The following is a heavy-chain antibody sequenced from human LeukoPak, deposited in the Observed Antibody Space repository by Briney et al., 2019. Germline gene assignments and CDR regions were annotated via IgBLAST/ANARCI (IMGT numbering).Heavy chain of an antibody. V-gene: IGHV5-51*01. J-gene: IGHJ4*02. CDR1: GYSFTSYW. CDR3: ARRAVTTGYFDY. Sequence: GESLKISCKGSGYSFTSYWIAWVRQMPGKGLEWMGIIYPGDFDTRYSPSFQGQVTTSADKSISTAYLQWSSLKASDTAVYHCARRAVTTGYFDYWGQGSLVTVSS. D-gene: IGHD4-17*01. CDR2: IYPGDFDT.